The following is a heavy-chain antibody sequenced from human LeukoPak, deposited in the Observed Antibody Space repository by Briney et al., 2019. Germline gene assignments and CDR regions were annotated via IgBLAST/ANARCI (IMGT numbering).Heavy chain of an antibody. V-gene: IGHV3-48*04. CDR2: ISSTSTTK. CDR1: GFTLSTYT. CDR3: ARDRSLVDGDYGVWFDA. Sequence: GGSLRLSCTASGFTLSTYTMNWGRQAPGKGLEWVSYISSTSTTKYYADSVKGRFTISRDNSKNSLDLQMNRLTAEDTAVYYCARDRSLVDGDYGVWFDAWGQGSLVTVSS. J-gene: IGHJ5*02. D-gene: IGHD4-17*01.